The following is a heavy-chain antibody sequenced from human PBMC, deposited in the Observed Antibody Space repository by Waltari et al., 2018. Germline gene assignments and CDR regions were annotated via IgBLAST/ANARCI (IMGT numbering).Heavy chain of an antibody. CDR2: IYYSGST. Sequence: WGWIRQPPGKGLEWIVSIYYSGSTYYNPSLKSRVTISVDTSKNQFSLKLSSVTAADTAVYYCASSYSSGWYSTFDYWGQGTLVTVSS. V-gene: IGHV4-39*01. J-gene: IGHJ4*02. CDR3: ASSYSSGWYSTFDY. D-gene: IGHD6-19*01.